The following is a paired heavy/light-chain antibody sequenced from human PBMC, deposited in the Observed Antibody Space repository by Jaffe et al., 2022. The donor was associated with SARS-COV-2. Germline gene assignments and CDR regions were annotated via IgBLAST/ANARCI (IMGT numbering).Heavy chain of an antibody. D-gene: IGHD1-1*01. CDR2: INWKSNNI. CDR1: GFTFDNYA. CDR3: VKADGADWGTSFQY. V-gene: IGHV3-9*01. Sequence: EVQLVESGGGLVQPGGSLRLSCAASGFTFDNYAMHWIRQLPGKGLEWVSGINWKSNNIAYADSVRGRFTISRDSGKSSLYLQMNNLRPEDAAFYYCVKADGADWGTSFQYWGQGTLVTVSS. J-gene: IGHJ1*01.
Light chain of an antibody. CDR3: ASYAGRNKWV. Sequence: QSALTQSPSASGSPGQSVTISCTGTSSDVGGYNFVSWYQQHPGKAPKLIIYAVTARPSGVPDRFSGSKSGSTASLTVSGLQTEDEADYYCASYAGRNKWVFGGGTKLTVL. V-gene: IGLV2-8*01. CDR2: AVT. J-gene: IGLJ3*02. CDR1: SSDVGGYNF.